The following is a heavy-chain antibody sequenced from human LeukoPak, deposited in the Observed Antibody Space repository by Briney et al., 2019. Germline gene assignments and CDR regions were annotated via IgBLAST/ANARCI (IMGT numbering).Heavy chain of an antibody. CDR1: GGSISSSSYY. V-gene: IGHV4-39*01. CDR3: ARGREVPAARISPYYYYMDV. CDR2: IYYSGST. Sequence: SETLSLTCTVSGGSISSSSYYWGWIRQPPGNGLEWIGRIYYSGSTYYNPSLKSRVTISVDTSKNQFSVKLSSVTAADAAVYYCARGREVPAARISPYYYYMDVWGKGTTVTVSS. D-gene: IGHD2-2*01. J-gene: IGHJ6*03.